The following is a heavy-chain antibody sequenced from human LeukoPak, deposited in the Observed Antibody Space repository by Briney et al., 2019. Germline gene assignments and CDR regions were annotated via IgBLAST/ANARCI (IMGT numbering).Heavy chain of an antibody. CDR3: ARGGPSGYVD. Sequence: SETLSLTCAVYGGSFSGYYWSWIRQPPGNGLEWIGEINHRGSANYNPSLKSRVTISVDTSKNQFSLKLSSVTAADTAVYYCARGGPSGYVDWGQGTLVTVSS. D-gene: IGHD5-12*01. V-gene: IGHV4-34*01. J-gene: IGHJ4*02. CDR2: INHRGSA. CDR1: GGSFSGYY.